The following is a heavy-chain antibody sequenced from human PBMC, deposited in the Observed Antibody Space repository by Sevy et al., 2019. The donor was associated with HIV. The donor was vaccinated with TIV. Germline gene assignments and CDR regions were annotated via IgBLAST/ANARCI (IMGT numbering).Heavy chain of an antibody. V-gene: IGHV3-33*01. CDR3: ARVSLGDQTVGIYYYYGMDV. CDR2: IWYDGSNK. J-gene: IGHJ6*02. D-gene: IGHD4-17*01. Sequence: GGSLRLSRAASGFTFSSYGMHWVRQAPGKGLEWVAVIWYDGSNKYYADSVKGRFTISRDNSKNTLYLQMNSLRAEDTAVYYCARVSLGDQTVGIYYYYGMDVWGQGTTVTVSS. CDR1: GFTFSSYG.